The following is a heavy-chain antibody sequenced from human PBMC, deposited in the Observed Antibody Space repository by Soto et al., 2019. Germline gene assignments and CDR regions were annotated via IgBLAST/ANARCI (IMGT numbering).Heavy chain of an antibody. CDR1: GYSFTSYW. D-gene: IGHD3-9*01. V-gene: IGHV5-10-1*01. CDR3: ARGSGYDILTGYYKLYYYYYGMDV. J-gene: IGHJ6*02. CDR2: IDPSDSYT. Sequence: LGESLKISCKGSGYSFTSYWISWVRQMPGKGLEWMGRIDPSDSYTNYSPSFQGHVTISADKSISTAYLQWSSLKASDTAMYYCARGSGYDILTGYYKLYYYYYGMDVWGQGTTVTVSS.